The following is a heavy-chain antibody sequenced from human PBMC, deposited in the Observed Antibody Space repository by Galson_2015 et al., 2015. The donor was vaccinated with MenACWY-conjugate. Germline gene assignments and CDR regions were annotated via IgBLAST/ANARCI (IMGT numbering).Heavy chain of an antibody. V-gene: IGHV2-5*02. CDR1: GVSLSTSGVG. Sequence: PALVHPTQTLTLTCTFSGVSLSTSGVGVGWIRQPPGKALEWLALIYWDDDKRYSPSLRSRLNITKDTSKNHVGLTMTNMDPADTATYYSSRTGATPGDYWGQGTLVTVSS. CDR2: IYWDDDK. CDR3: SRTGATPGDY. D-gene: IGHD2-15*01. J-gene: IGHJ4*02.